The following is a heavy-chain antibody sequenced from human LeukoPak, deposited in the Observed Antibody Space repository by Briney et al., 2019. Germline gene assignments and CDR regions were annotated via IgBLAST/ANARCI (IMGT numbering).Heavy chain of an antibody. CDR3: ATLSHSDYFDY. Sequence: PGESLRLSCAASGFTFSSYAMHWVRQAPGKGLEYVSAIRGNGGITYYANSMKGRFTISRDNSKNTLYLQMGSLRTKDMAVYYCATLSHSDYFDYWGQGTLVTVSS. CDR2: IRGNGGIT. V-gene: IGHV3-64*01. CDR1: GFTFSSYA. J-gene: IGHJ4*02.